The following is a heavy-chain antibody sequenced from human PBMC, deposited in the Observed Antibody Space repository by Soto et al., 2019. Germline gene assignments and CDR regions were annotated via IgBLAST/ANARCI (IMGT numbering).Heavy chain of an antibody. CDR1: GFTFSNAW. Sequence: GGSLRLSWAASGFTFSNAWMSWVRQAPGKGLEWVGRIKSKTDGGTTDYAAPVKGRFTISRDDSKNTLYLQMNSLKTEDTAVYYCTTDLIVVAILTDYFDYWGKGTLGTVSS. CDR2: IKSKTDGGTT. J-gene: IGHJ4*02. CDR3: TTDLIVVAILTDYFDY. V-gene: IGHV3-15*01. D-gene: IGHD3-22*01.